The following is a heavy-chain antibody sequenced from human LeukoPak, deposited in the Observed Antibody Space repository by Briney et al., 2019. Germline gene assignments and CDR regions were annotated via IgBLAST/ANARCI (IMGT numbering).Heavy chain of an antibody. CDR1: GYTFTSYG. J-gene: IGHJ4*02. V-gene: IGHV1-18*01. CDR2: ISTYNGDT. Sequence: ASVKVSCKASGYTFTSYGISWVRQAPGQGLEWMGWISTYNGDTDYAQKLQGRLTMTTDTSTSTAYMELRSLRSDDTAVYYCARDPGQYYDILTGYYTPYYFDYWGQGTLVTVSS. CDR3: ARDPGQYYDILTGYYTPYYFDY. D-gene: IGHD3-9*01.